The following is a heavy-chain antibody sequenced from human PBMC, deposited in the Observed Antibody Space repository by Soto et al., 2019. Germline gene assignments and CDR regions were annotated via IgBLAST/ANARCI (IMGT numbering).Heavy chain of an antibody. CDR2: IRSKAYGGTT. CDR3: TRDREPRFGGDAFDI. D-gene: IGHD3-10*01. V-gene: IGHV3-49*03. J-gene: IGHJ3*02. CDR1: GFTFGDYA. Sequence: GGSLRLSCTASGFTFGDYAMSWFRQAPGKGLEWVGFIRSKAYGGTTEYAASVKGRFTISRDDSKSIAYLQMNSLKTEDTAVYYCTRDREPRFGGDAFDIWGQGTMVTVSS.